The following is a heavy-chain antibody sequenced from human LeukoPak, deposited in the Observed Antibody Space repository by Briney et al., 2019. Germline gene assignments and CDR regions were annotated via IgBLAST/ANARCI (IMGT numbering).Heavy chain of an antibody. Sequence: GGSLRLSCAASGFTFSSYTMHWVRQAPGKGLEWISLLSYDGSNDYYADSVKGRFSISRDNSRNTLYLQMDSLRAEDTAVYYCAGTYYYDRSGYYDNWFDPWGQGTLVTVAS. CDR2: LSYDGSND. D-gene: IGHD3-22*01. V-gene: IGHV3-30-3*01. CDR3: AGTYYYDRSGYYDNWFDP. CDR1: GFTFSSYT. J-gene: IGHJ5*02.